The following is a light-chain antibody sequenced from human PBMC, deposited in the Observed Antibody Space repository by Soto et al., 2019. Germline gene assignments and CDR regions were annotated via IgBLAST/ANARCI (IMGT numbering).Light chain of an antibody. CDR3: GSWDSSLSAYV. CDR2: DDN. J-gene: IGLJ1*01. V-gene: IGLV1-51*01. CDR1: SSNIGGNS. Sequence: QSVLTQPPSVSAAPGQKVTISCSGSSSNIGGNSVSWYQQLPGTAPKLLIYDDNKRPSGIPDRFSGSKSGTSHTLGITGFQTGDEADYYCGSWDSSLSAYVFGTGTKVTVL.